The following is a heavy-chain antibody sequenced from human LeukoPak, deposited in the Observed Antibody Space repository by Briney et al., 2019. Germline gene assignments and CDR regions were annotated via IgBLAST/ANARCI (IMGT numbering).Heavy chain of an antibody. CDR2: ISSSSRTI. CDR1: GFTFSSYS. D-gene: IGHD2-2*01. J-gene: IGHJ4*02. V-gene: IGHV3-48*01. CDR3: ARDFVVPAAPNVGY. Sequence: PGGSLRLSCAASGFTFSSYSMNWVRQAPGKGLEWVSYISSSSRTIYYADSVKGRFTISRDNAKNSLYLQMNSLRAEDTAVYYCARDFVVPAAPNVGYWGQGTLVTVSS.